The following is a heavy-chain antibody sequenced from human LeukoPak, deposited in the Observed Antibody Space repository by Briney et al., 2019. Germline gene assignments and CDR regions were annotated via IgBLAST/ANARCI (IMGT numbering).Heavy chain of an antibody. D-gene: IGHD2-21*02. J-gene: IGHJ5*02. CDR3: ARTYCGGDCYSGHWFDP. V-gene: IGHV4-39*07. CDR2: GDYSGGT. CDR1: GGSISSSSYY. Sequence: SETLSLTRTVSGGSISSSSYYWGWIRQPPGKGLEWIASGDYSGGTYYNPSLESRVAISADMSKNQFSLKLTSVTGADTAVYYCARTYCGGDCYSGHWFDPWGQGTLVTVSS.